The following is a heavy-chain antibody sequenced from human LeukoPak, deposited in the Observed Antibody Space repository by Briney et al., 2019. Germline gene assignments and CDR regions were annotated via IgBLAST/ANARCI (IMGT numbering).Heavy chain of an antibody. CDR1: GGSISSGGYF. Sequence: SQTLSLTCTVSGGSISSGGYFWSWIRQPPGKGLEGIGYIYHSGSTYYNPSLKSRITISVDRFKNQFSLKLSSVTAADPAVYYCAREAIFGVVPPDYWGQGPLVPVSS. CDR3: AREAIFGVVPPDY. D-gene: IGHD3-3*01. V-gene: IGHV4-30-2*01. CDR2: IYHSGST. J-gene: IGHJ4*02.